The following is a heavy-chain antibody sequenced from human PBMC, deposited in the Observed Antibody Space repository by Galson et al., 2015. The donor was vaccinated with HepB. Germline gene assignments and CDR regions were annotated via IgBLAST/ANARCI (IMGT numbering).Heavy chain of an antibody. Sequence: SVKVSCKASGYTFTSYDINWVRQATGQGLEWMGWMNPNSGNTGYAQKFQGRVTMTRNTSISTAYMELSSLRSEDTAVYYCAGGYSYGFHPWGNWGQGTLVTVSS. CDR3: AGGYSYGFHPWGN. CDR1: GYTFTSYD. V-gene: IGHV1-8*01. D-gene: IGHD5-18*01. CDR2: MNPNSGNT. J-gene: IGHJ4*02.